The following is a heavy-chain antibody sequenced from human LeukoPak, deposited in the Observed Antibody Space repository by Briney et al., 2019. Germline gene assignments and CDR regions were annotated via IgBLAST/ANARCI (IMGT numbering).Heavy chain of an antibody. J-gene: IGHJ4*02. CDR3: ARQISRYCSGGSCYSGWEFYFDY. D-gene: IGHD2-15*01. CDR1: GFTFSSYE. V-gene: IGHV3-48*03. CDR2: ISSSGSSI. Sequence: GGSLRLSCAASGFTFSSYEMNWVRQAPGKGLEWVSYISSSGSSIHYADSVKGRFSISRDNAKNSLYLQMNSLRAEDTAVYHCARQISRYCSGGSCYSGWEFYFDYWGQGTPVTVSS.